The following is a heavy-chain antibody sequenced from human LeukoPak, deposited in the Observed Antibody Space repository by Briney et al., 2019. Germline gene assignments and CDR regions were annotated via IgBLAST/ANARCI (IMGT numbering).Heavy chain of an antibody. CDR1: GFTLSNYA. J-gene: IGHJ6*02. D-gene: IGHD6-19*01. V-gene: IGHV3-74*01. Sequence: GGSLRLSCAASGFTLSNYAMGWVRQAPGKGLVWVSRINSDGSSTSYADSVKGRFTISRDNAKNTLYLQMNSLRAEDTAVYYCARAGGVRRIAVAAYYYYGMDVWGQGTTVTVSS. CDR3: ARAGGVRRIAVAAYYYYGMDV. CDR2: INSDGSST.